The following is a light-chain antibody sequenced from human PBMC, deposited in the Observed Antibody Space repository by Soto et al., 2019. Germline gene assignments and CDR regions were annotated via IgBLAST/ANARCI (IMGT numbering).Light chain of an antibody. CDR2: DAS. CDR3: QQYASEPLT. Sequence: EIVLTQSPGTLSLSPGEGATLSCRASQSVGKNYLAWYKQKPGQAPRLLIYDASGRATGIPDRFSGSGSETDFTLTISRLEPEDFAVYYCQQYASEPLTFGGGTKVEIK. CDR1: QSVGKNY. V-gene: IGKV3-20*01. J-gene: IGKJ4*01.